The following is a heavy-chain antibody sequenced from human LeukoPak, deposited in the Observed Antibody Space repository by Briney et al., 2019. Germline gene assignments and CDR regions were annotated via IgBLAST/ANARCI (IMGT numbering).Heavy chain of an antibody. J-gene: IGHJ4*02. D-gene: IGHD3-9*01. CDR2: ISHSGST. Sequence: SETLSLTCIVSGGSISSSSYYWGWIRQSPGMRLEWIGSISHSGSTYYNPSLQSRVTISIDTTKNQFSLRLNSVTAADTAVYYCARQGLRYVDWFFDYWGQGTLVSVSS. CDR3: ARQGLRYVDWFFDY. CDR1: GGSISSSSYY. V-gene: IGHV4-39*01.